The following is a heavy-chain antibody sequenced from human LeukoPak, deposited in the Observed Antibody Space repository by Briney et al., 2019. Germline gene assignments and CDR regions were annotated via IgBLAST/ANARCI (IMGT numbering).Heavy chain of an antibody. CDR3: ARTHPLTGYFDY. CDR2: SYSGGST. CDR1: GFAVRSNY. D-gene: IGHD3-9*01. J-gene: IGHJ4*02. V-gene: IGHV3-66*01. Sequence: GGSLRLSCASSGFAVRSNYMSWVRQAPGKGLEWVSVSYSGGSTYYADSVRGRFTISRDNSKNTLFLQVNSLRAEDTAVYYCARTHPLTGYFDYWGQGTLVTVS.